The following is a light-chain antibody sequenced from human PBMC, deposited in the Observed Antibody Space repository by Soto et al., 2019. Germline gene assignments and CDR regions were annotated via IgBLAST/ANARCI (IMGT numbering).Light chain of an antibody. CDR3: QQYGSSPR. Sequence: EIGLTQSPGTRSLSPGERATLSCRASQSVSSSYLAWYQQKPGQAPRLLIYGASSRATGIPDRFSGSGSGTDFTLTISRLEPEDFAVYYCQQYGSSPRFGPGTKVDIK. J-gene: IGKJ3*01. CDR1: QSVSSSY. V-gene: IGKV3-20*01. CDR2: GAS.